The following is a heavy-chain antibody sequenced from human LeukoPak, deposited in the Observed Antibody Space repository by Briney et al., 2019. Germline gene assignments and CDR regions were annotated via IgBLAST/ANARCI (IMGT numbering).Heavy chain of an antibody. Sequence: SETLSLTCTVSGGSISSYYWSWIRQPPGKGLEWIGYIYYSGSTNYNPSLKSRVTISVDTSRNQFSLRLSSVTAADTPVYYCARGLVVRGVNWFDPWGQGTLVTVSS. CDR3: ARGLVVRGVNWFDP. CDR1: GGSISSYY. D-gene: IGHD3-10*01. V-gene: IGHV4-59*01. J-gene: IGHJ5*02. CDR2: IYYSGST.